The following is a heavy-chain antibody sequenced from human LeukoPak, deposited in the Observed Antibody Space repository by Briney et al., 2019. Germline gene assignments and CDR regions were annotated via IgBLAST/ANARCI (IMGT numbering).Heavy chain of an antibody. CDR2: IYYSGST. Sequence: SETLSLTCTVSGGSISSNSYYWGWIRQPPGKGLEWIGYIYYSGSTYYNPSLKSRVTISVDTSKNQFSLKLSSVTAADTAVYYCARVTVTTSTFDYWGQGTLVTVSS. J-gene: IGHJ4*02. CDR3: ARVTVTTSTFDY. CDR1: GGSISSNSYY. D-gene: IGHD4-17*01. V-gene: IGHV4-61*05.